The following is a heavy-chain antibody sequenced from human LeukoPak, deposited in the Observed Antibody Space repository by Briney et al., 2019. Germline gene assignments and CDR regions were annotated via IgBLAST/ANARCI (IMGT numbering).Heavy chain of an antibody. CDR2: IYPRYSDT. CDR1: X. CDR3: ARQEGGYYSDY. Sequence: XTXXVXQXXXXXXXWMGIIYPRYSDTRYSPSFQGQVTISADKSISTAYLQWSSLKASDTAMYYCARQEGGYYSDYWGQGTLVTVSS. D-gene: IGHD5-12*01. J-gene: IGHJ4*02. V-gene: IGHV5-51*01.